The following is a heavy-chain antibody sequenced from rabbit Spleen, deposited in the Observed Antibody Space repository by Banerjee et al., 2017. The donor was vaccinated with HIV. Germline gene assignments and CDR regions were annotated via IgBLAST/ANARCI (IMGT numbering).Heavy chain of an antibody. CDR3: VREAGYGGYGDANL. J-gene: IGHJ4*01. V-gene: IGHV1S40*01. CDR2: IVPIFGVT. D-gene: IGHD6-1*01. Sequence: QSLEESGGDLVKPGASLTLTCTASGIDFSSTYYMCWVRQAPGKGLEWIGYIVPIFGVTYYANWVNGRFTISSHNAQNTLYLELNSLTVADTATYFCVREAGYGGYGDANLWGPGTLVTVS. CDR1: GIDFSSTYY.